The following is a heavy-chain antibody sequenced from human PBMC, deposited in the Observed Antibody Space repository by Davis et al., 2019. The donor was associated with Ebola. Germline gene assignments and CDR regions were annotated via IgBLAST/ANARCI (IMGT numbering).Heavy chain of an antibody. Sequence: PGGSLRLSCKGSGYSFTNYWITWVRQMPGKGLEWMGIIYPGDSDTRYSPSFQGQVTISADKSISTAYLQWSSLKASDTAMYYCARRWEVTAPFDYWGQGTLVTVSS. V-gene: IGHV5-51*01. CDR3: ARRWEVTAPFDY. J-gene: IGHJ4*02. CDR1: GYSFTNYW. CDR2: IYPGDSDT. D-gene: IGHD1-26*01.